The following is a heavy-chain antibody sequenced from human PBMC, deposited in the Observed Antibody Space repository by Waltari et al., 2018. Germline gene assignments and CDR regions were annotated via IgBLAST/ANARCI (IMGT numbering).Heavy chain of an antibody. CDR2: SNQGETT. J-gene: IGHJ6*02. Sequence: QVQLQQWAAGLLKPSETLSLTCVVTGGSFTAFYWTWVRQPPGKGLEWIGDSNQGETTQYNPSLRGRVTISVNRARNQISLTLNSVTAADTAVYYCARGQGDGADVWAQGTAVTVS. D-gene: IGHD2-21*02. CDR3: ARGQGDGADV. V-gene: IGHV4-34*01. CDR1: GGSFTAFY.